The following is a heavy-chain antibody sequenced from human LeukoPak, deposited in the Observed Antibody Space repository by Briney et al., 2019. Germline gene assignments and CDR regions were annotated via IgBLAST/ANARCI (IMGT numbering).Heavy chain of an antibody. Sequence: SETLSLTCTVSGGSISRSSYYWSWIRQPPGKGLECIGSIYYSGSTYYNPSLKSRVTISVDTSKNQFSLKLSSVTAADTAVYYCARVVVPAAILVWFDPWGQGTLVTVSS. J-gene: IGHJ5*02. V-gene: IGHV4-39*01. D-gene: IGHD2-2*02. CDR1: GGSISRSSYY. CDR2: IYYSGST. CDR3: ARVVVPAAILVWFDP.